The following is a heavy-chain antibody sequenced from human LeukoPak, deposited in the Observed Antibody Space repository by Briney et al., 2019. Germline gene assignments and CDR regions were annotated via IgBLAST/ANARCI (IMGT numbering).Heavy chain of an antibody. Sequence: ASVKVSCKASGYTLTGYYMHWVRQAPGQGLEWMGWINPNSGGTNYAQKFQGRVTMTRDTSISTAYMELSRLRSDDTALYYCARVGATGTTSPFDYWGQGTLVTVSS. CDR2: INPNSGGT. V-gene: IGHV1-2*02. D-gene: IGHD1-1*01. CDR1: GYTLTGYY. J-gene: IGHJ4*02. CDR3: ARVGATGTTSPFDY.